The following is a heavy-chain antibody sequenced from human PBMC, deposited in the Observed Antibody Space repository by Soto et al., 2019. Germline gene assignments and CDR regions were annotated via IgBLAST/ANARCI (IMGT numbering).Heavy chain of an antibody. CDR3: AGMQEGALAY. Sequence: SQTLSLTCAISGDSVSSNSAAWNWIRQSPSRGLEWLGRTYYRSKWYNEYAVSVKSRITIKPDTSKNQFSLQLNSVIPEDTAGYYCAGMQEGALAYWGQGTLVTVSS. CDR1: GDSVSSNSAA. V-gene: IGHV6-1*01. D-gene: IGHD1-26*01. CDR2: TYYRSKWYN. J-gene: IGHJ4*02.